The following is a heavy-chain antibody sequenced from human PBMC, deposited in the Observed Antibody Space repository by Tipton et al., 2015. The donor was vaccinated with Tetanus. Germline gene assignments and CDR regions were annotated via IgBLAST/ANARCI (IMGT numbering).Heavy chain of an antibody. V-gene: IGHV4-39*02. CDR1: GASISSNTYY. J-gene: IGHJ6*02. CDR2: VSYSGST. D-gene: IGHD3-16*01. Sequence: TLSLTCTVSGASISSNTYYWGWIRQPPGKGLEWIASVSYSGSTYYNPSLKSRVTMSLDTSKNQFSLRLSSVTAADTTVYYCARDHGITWGGMGYYYGMDVWGQGTTVTVSS. CDR3: ARDHGITWGGMGYYYGMDV.